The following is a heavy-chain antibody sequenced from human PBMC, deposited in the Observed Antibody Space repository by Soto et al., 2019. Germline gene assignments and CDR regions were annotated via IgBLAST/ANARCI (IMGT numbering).Heavy chain of an antibody. D-gene: IGHD2-2*01. Sequence: QVQLVQSGAEVKKPGSSVKVSCKASGGTFSSYAISWVRQAPGQGLEWMGGIIPIFGTANYAQKFQGRVTITADKSTSTAYMELSSLRSEDTAVYYCARDTRDIVVVPAAITYYYYGMDVWVQGTTVTVSS. CDR3: ARDTRDIVVVPAAITYYYYGMDV. CDR2: IIPIFGTA. J-gene: IGHJ6*02. V-gene: IGHV1-69*06. CDR1: GGTFSSYA.